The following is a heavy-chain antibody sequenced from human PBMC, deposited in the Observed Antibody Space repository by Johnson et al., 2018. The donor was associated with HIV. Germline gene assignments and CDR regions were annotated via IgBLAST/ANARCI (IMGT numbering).Heavy chain of an antibody. V-gene: IGHV3-30*03. Sequence: VQLVESVGGVVQPGKSLTLSCVGSGLSFSNFGIHWVRQAPGKGPEWVAVISYDGSNKYYADSVKGRFTISRDNSKNTLYLQMNSLRAEDTAVYYCARGRKTVTTVRPSAFDIWGQGTMVTVSS. J-gene: IGHJ3*02. CDR2: ISYDGSNK. CDR1: GLSFSNFG. CDR3: ARGRKTVTTVRPSAFDI. D-gene: IGHD4-17*01.